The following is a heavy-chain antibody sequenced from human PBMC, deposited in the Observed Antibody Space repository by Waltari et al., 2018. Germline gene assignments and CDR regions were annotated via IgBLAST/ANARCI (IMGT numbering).Heavy chain of an antibody. CDR3: ARDTDGALDY. D-gene: IGHD3-16*01. CDR1: GGSFSGHF. Sequence: QVQLQQWGDGLLKPSETLSLPCAVYGGSFSGHFWRWIRKPPGRGLEWIGEITHTGNTNYSPSLKSRVTISLGTSKNQFSLNLRSVTAADTALYYCARDTDGALDYWGQGTLVTVSS. J-gene: IGHJ4*02. CDR2: ITHTGNT. V-gene: IGHV4-34*01.